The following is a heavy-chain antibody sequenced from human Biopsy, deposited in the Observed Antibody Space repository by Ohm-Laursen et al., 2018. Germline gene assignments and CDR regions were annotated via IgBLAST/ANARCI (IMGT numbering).Heavy chain of an antibody. V-gene: IGHV1-18*01. CDR2: IRPLNGDT. CDR1: GYIFISYS. Sequence: ASVKVSCKTSGYIFISYSINWVRQAPGQGLEWMGWIRPLNGDTKYGQKFQERVTMTTDTSTTTVYMELTSLRSYDTAVYYCARGEVTFGELIVSLDSWGQGPLVTVSS. D-gene: IGHD3-16*02. CDR3: ARGEVTFGELIVSLDS. J-gene: IGHJ4*02.